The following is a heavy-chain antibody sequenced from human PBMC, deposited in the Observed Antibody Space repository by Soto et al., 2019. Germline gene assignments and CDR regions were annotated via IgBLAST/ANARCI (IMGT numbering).Heavy chain of an antibody. Sequence: SETLSLTCTVSGGSISSSSYYWGWIRQPPGKGLEWIGSIYYSGSTYYSPSLKSRVTISVDTSKNQFSLKLSSVTAADTAVYYCARQGSYSLRDWGQGTLVTVSS. CDR1: GGSISSSSYY. V-gene: IGHV4-39*01. J-gene: IGHJ4*02. CDR2: IYYSGST. CDR3: ARQGSYSLRD. D-gene: IGHD1-26*01.